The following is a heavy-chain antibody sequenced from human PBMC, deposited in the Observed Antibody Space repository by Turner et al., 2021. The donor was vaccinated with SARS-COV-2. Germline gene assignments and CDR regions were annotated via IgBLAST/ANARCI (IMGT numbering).Heavy chain of an antibody. J-gene: IGHJ2*01. CDR1: GGSISNYY. V-gene: IGHV4-4*07. CDR3: ATPSVSYDSSGYFHFDL. Sequence: QVQLQESGPGLVKPSETLSLTCTVSGGSISNYYWSWIRQPAGKGLEWIGRIYTSGSTNYNPSLKSRVTMSVDTSKNQFSLRLSSVTAADTAVYYCATPSVSYDSSGYFHFDLWGRGTLVTVSS. D-gene: IGHD3-22*01. CDR2: IYTSGST.